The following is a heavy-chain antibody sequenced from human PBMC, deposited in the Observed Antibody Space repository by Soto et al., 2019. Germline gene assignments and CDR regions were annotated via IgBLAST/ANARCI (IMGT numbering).Heavy chain of an antibody. CDR3: AKDPPTTGTTFDY. V-gene: IGHV3-23*01. J-gene: IGHJ4*02. CDR1: GFTFSSFA. CDR2: INKSGGST. Sequence: WGSLRLSCAASGFTFSSFAIIFFRHAPGKWLEWVSTINKSGGSTYYADSVKGRFTISRDNSKNMLFLQINGLRAEDTAVYYCAKDPPTTGTTFDYWGRGTLVTVSS. D-gene: IGHD1-1*01.